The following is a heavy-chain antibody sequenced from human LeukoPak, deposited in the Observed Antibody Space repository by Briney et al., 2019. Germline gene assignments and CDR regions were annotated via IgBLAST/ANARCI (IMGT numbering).Heavy chain of an antibody. CDR3: ARARGYCSSTSCYPFDI. Sequence: ASVKVSCKASGYTFTSYGISWVRQAPGQGLEWMGWISAYNGNTNYAQKLQGRVTMTTDTSTSTVYMELRSLRSDDTAVYYCARARGYCSSTSCYPFDIWGQGTMVTVSS. J-gene: IGHJ3*02. CDR2: ISAYNGNT. D-gene: IGHD2-2*01. V-gene: IGHV1-18*01. CDR1: GYTFTSYG.